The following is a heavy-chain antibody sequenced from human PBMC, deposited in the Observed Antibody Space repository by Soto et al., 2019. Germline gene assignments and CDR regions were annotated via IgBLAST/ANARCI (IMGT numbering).Heavy chain of an antibody. Sequence: EAQLLESGGGLIQPGGSLRLSCAASGFTFATYAMSWVRQAPGKGLEWVSAISATGISTHYADSVKGRVTISRDNSANTLSLEMSSLTAEDTAVYYCATDKDTSSWTGFDFWGHGTLVTVSS. CDR3: ATDKDTSSWTGFDF. CDR2: ISATGIST. D-gene: IGHD1-1*01. CDR1: GFTFATYA. J-gene: IGHJ4*01. V-gene: IGHV3-23*01.